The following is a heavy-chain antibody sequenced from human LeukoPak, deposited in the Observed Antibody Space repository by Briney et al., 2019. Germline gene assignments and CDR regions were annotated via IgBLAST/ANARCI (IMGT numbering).Heavy chain of an antibody. V-gene: IGHV1-18*01. CDR2: ISGYNGNT. CDR1: GYTFTSYG. J-gene: IGHJ4*02. Sequence: EASVKVSCKASGYTFTSYGISWVRQAPGQGLEWMGWISGYNGNTNYAQKLQGRVTMTTDTSTSTAYMELRSLRPDDTAVYYCARIYSYGLDVDYWGQGTLVTVSS. D-gene: IGHD5-18*01. CDR3: ARIYSYGLDVDY.